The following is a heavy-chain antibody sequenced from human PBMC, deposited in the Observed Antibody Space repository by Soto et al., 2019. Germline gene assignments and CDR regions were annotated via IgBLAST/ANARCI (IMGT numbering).Heavy chain of an antibody. V-gene: IGHV3-33*01. J-gene: IGHJ6*02. CDR3: ARERSSSYSYVMAL. CDR1: DFAFRLHG. D-gene: IGHD3-10*01. Sequence: QVHLVESGGGIVQPGGSLTLSCSVSDFAFRLHGIHWVRQTPGKGLEWVAMVWHDGTRKYFRDSVRGRFTISRDSAKNKVYLQKNNHKGDASTLYFCARERSSSYSYVMALCGQGNTVTVSS. CDR2: VWHDGTRK.